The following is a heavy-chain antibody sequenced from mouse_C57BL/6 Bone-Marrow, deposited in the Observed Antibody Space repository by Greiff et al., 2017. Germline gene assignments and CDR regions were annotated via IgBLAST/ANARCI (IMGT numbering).Heavy chain of an antibody. CDR2: ILPSIGRT. D-gene: IGHD1-1*01. V-gene: IGHV15-2*01. J-gene: IGHJ1*03. CDR3: ARRNYGSSFDWYFDV. Sequence: QVQLQQSGSELRSPGSSVKLSCKDFDSEVFPLAYMSWVRQKPGHGFEWIGGILPSIGRTIYGEKFEDKATLDADTLSNTAYLELNSLTSEDSAIYYCARRNYGSSFDWYFDVWGTGTTVTVSS. CDR1: DSEVFPLAY.